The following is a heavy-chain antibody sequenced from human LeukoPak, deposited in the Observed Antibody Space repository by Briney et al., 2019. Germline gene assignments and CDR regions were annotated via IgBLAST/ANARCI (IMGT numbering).Heavy chain of an antibody. V-gene: IGHV4-59*01. CDR2: IYYSGST. J-gene: IGHJ3*02. D-gene: IGHD3-22*01. Sequence: SETLSLTCTVSGGSISSYYWSWIRQPPGKGLEWIGYIYYSGSTNYNPSLKSRVTISVDTSKNQFSLKLSSVTAADTAVYYCARARYYYDSSGYSGEAFDIWGQGTMVTVSS. CDR1: GGSISSYY. CDR3: ARARYYYDSSGYSGEAFDI.